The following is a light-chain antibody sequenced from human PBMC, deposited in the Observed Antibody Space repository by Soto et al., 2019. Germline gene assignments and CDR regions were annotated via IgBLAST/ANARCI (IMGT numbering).Light chain of an antibody. J-gene: IGKJ4*01. CDR2: AAS. CDR1: QSISRY. Sequence: IQMTQSHSSLSASVGDRVTITCRASQSISRYLTWYQQKLGKAPKLLISAASSAQSGVPSRFSGSGPGTDFTLTITNLQPEDFATYYCQQIFSTPVTFGGGTKV. CDR3: QQIFSTPVT. V-gene: IGKV1-39*01.